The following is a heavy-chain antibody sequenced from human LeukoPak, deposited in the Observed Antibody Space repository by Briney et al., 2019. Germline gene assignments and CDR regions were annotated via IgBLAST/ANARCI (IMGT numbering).Heavy chain of an antibody. V-gene: IGHV4-4*07. CDR2: IYTSGST. CDR3: ASNGGYYSGDAFDI. CDR1: GGSISSYY. Sequence: SETLSLTCTVSGGSISSYYWSWIRQPAGKGLEWIGRIYTSGSTNYNPSLKSRVTMSVDTSKNQFSLKLSSVTAADTAVYYCASNGGYYSGDAFDIWGQGTMVTVSS. J-gene: IGHJ3*02. D-gene: IGHD3-22*01.